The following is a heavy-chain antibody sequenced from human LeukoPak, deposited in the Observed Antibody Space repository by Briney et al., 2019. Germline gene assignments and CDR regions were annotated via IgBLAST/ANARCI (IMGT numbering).Heavy chain of an antibody. CDR1: GFTFSSYA. D-gene: IGHD2-15*01. V-gene: IGHV3-23*01. J-gene: IGHJ4*02. Sequence: GGSLRLSCAASGFTFSSYAMSWVRQAPGKGLEWVSGTSGSGGSTYYTGSVKGRFTISRDNSKNTLYLQMNSLRVEDTAVYYCAKNGGSQCYSHLDSWGQGTLVTVSS. CDR3: AKNGGSQCYSHLDS. CDR2: TSGSGGST.